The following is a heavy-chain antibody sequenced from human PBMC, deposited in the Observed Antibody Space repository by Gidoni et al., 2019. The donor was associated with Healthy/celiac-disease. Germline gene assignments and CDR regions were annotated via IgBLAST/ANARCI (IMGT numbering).Heavy chain of an antibody. D-gene: IGHD3-22*01. CDR1: GFPFSIYS. Sequence: EVQLVESGGGLVKPGGSLRLSCAASGFPFSIYSMNWVRQAPGKGLEWVSSISSSSSYTYYADSVKGRFTISRDNAKNSLYLQMNSLRAEDTAVYYCARDLGSSGVIRYFDYWGQGTLVTVSS. V-gene: IGHV3-21*01. J-gene: IGHJ4*02. CDR3: ARDLGSSGVIRYFDY. CDR2: ISSSSSYT.